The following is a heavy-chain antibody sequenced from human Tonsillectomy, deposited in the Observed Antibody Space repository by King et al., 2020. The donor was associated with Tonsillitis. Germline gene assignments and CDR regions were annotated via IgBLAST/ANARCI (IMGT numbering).Heavy chain of an antibody. V-gene: IGHV3-30*03. J-gene: IGHJ4*02. CDR3: ATSIDGYNFGY. CDR1: GFTFSIYA. D-gene: IGHD5-24*01. CDR2: ISYDGSNK. Sequence: VQLVESGGGVVQPGRSLRLSCAASGFTFSIYAIHWVRQAPGKGLEWVAVISYDGSNKYYADSVKGRFTISRDNSKNTLYLQMNSLRAEDTAVYYCATSIDGYNFGYWGQGTLVTVSS.